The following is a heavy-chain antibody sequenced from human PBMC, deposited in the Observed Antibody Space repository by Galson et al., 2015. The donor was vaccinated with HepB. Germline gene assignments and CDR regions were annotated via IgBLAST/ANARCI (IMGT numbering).Heavy chain of an antibody. CDR2: IIPIFGTA. CDR3: ATSPAQGVIPKHYYYYYMDV. D-gene: IGHD3-10*01. V-gene: IGHV1-69*13. CDR1: GGTFSSYA. J-gene: IGHJ6*03. Sequence: SVKVSCKASGGTFSSYAINWVRQAPGQGLEWMGGIIPIFGTANYAQKFQGRVTITADESTSTAYMELSSLRSEDTAVYYCATSPAQGVIPKHYYYYYMDVWGKGTTVTVSS.